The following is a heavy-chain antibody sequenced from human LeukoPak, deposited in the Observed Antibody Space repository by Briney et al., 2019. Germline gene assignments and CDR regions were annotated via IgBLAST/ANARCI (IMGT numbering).Heavy chain of an antibody. CDR3: AKGRYESSGFNWAA. Sequence: GGSLRLSCAASGFTFSNYAMTWVRQAPGKGLEWVSALSGSGGSAYYADSVKGRFTISRDNSKNTLYLQMNGLRAEDTAVYYCAKGRYESSGFNWAAWGQGTLVTVSS. D-gene: IGHD3-22*01. CDR1: GFTFSNYA. J-gene: IGHJ4*02. V-gene: IGHV3-23*01. CDR2: LSGSGGSA.